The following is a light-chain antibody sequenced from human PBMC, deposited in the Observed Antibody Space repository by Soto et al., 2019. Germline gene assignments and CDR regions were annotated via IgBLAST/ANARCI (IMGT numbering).Light chain of an antibody. Sequence: DIQMTQSPSTLSASVGDRVTITCRASQSISNWLAWYQQKPGKAPKLMIYKASTLKSGVPSRFSGSGSGTECTLTISSLQPDDVATYYCQHYNSYSEAFGQGTKVDIK. CDR2: KAS. J-gene: IGKJ1*01. CDR1: QSISNW. CDR3: QHYNSYSEA. V-gene: IGKV1-5*03.